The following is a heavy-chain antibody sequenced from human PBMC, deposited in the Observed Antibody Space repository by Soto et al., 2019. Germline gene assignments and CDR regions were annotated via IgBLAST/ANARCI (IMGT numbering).Heavy chain of an antibody. D-gene: IGHD3-10*01. V-gene: IGHV4-31*03. CDR3: VRSVSVKWFGELLYFWFDP. CDR2: IYYSGST. J-gene: IGHJ5*02. Sequence: QVQLQESGPGLVKPSQTLSLTCTVSGGSISSGGYYWSWIRQHPGKGLEWIGYIYYSGSTYYNPSLKSRVTISVDTAKNQFSLKLSSVTAADTAVYYCVRSVSVKWFGELLYFWFDPWGQGTLVTVSS. CDR1: GGSISSGGYY.